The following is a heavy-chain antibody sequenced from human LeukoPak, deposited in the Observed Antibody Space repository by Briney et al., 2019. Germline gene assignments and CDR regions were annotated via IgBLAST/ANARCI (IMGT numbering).Heavy chain of an antibody. V-gene: IGHV3-53*01. CDR3: ANRGGVVPAAIDY. Sequence: GGSLRLSCAASGFTVSSNYMSWVRQAPGKGLEWVSVIYSGGSTYYADSVKGRFTISRDNSKNTLYLQMNSLRAEDTAVYYCANRGGVVPAAIDYWGQGTLVTVSS. CDR1: GFTVSSNY. CDR2: IYSGGST. D-gene: IGHD2-2*01. J-gene: IGHJ4*02.